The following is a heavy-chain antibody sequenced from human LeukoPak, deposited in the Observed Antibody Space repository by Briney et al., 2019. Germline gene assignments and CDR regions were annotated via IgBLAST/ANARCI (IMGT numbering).Heavy chain of an antibody. J-gene: IGHJ2*01. V-gene: IGHV1-69*01. Sequence: SVKVSCKASGGTFSSFALSWVRQAPGHGLEWMGGIIPMFGTADYAQKFQGRVTITADESTNTAYMELNSLRSGDTAVYYCATSTETTAAYWYFDIWGRGTLVTASS. CDR3: ATSTETTAAYWYFDI. D-gene: IGHD4-17*01. CDR1: GGTFSSFA. CDR2: IIPMFGTA.